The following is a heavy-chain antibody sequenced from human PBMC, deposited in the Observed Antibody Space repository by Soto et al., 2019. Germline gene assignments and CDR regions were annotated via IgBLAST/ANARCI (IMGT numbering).Heavy chain of an antibody. CDR2: INHSGST. CDR1: GGSFSGYY. Sequence: NPSETLSLTCAVYGGSFSGYYWSWIRQPPGKGLEWIGEINHSGSTNYNPSLKSRVTISVDTSKNQFSLKLSSVTAADTAVYYCASNNYYDSSGPKALPFDYWGQGTLVTVSS. V-gene: IGHV4-34*01. D-gene: IGHD3-22*01. J-gene: IGHJ4*02. CDR3: ASNNYYDSSGPKALPFDY.